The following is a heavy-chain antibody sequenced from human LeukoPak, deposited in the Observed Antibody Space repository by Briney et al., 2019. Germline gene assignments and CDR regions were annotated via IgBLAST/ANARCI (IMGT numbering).Heavy chain of an antibody. V-gene: IGHV4-4*02. CDR2: IYHSGST. CDR1: GGSISGSNW. CDR3: AREGIAVAGTTYYFDY. D-gene: IGHD6-19*01. J-gene: IGHJ4*02. Sequence: SGTLSLTCAVSGGSISGSNWWSWVRQPPGKGLEWIGEIYHSGSTNYNPSLKSRVTISVDKSKNQFSLKLSSVTAADTAVYYCAREGIAVAGTTYYFDYWGQGTLVTVSS.